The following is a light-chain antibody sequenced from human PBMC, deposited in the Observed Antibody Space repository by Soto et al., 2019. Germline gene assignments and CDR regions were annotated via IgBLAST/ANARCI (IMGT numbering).Light chain of an antibody. CDR1: QSLSGN. Sequence: EIVMTQSPATLSVSPGERVTLSCRASQSLSGNLAWYQQKPGLAPRLLINRASTRATGIPARFSGSGSETEFTLTISSLQSEDFAVYYCQQYNNWPRTXGXGTKVEIK. V-gene: IGKV3-15*01. J-gene: IGKJ1*01. CDR3: QQYNNWPRT. CDR2: RAS.